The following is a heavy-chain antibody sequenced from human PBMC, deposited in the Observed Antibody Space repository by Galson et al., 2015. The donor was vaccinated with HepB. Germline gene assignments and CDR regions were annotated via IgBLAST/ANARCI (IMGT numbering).Heavy chain of an antibody. Sequence: SLRLSCAASGFSFSTYAIHWVRLAPGKGLEYVSAISGDGKFTYYVDSVKGRFTLSRDNSNNTVFLQMTDLRPGDTAVYYCAKCGLNSGWCPFDYWGQGTLVTVSS. J-gene: IGHJ4*02. D-gene: IGHD6-19*01. CDR2: ISGDGKFT. CDR3: AKCGLNSGWCPFDY. V-gene: IGHV3-64D*06. CDR1: GFSFSTYA.